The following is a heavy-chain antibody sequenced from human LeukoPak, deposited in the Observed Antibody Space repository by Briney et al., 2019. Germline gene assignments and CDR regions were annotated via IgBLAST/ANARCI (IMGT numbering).Heavy chain of an antibody. J-gene: IGHJ4*02. CDR1: GFTFSSYS. CDR2: ISSSSSYI. V-gene: IGHV3-21*04. D-gene: IGHD3-10*01. Sequence: GGSLRLSCAASGFTFSSYSMNWVRQPPAKGLEWVSSISSSSSYIYYADSAKGRLNISRDNPKNTLHLQVNSLRAEDTSIYFCTKALEQEPVITLDSWGQGTLVTVSS. CDR3: TKALEQEPVITLDS.